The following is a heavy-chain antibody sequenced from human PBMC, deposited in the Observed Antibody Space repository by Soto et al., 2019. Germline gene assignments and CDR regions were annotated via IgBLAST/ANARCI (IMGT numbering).Heavy chain of an antibody. V-gene: IGHV4-31*03. CDR2: LYYSGST. J-gene: IGHJ6*02. CDR1: GGSISSGGYY. D-gene: IGHD1-26*01. Sequence: QVQLQESGPGLVKPSQTLSLTCTVSGGSISSGGYYWSWIRQHPGKGLEWIGYLYYSGSTYYNPSLKSRVTISADTSKNQFSLKLSSVTAADTAVYYCASGTEVSPSWDVWGQGTTVTVSS. CDR3: ASGTEVSPSWDV.